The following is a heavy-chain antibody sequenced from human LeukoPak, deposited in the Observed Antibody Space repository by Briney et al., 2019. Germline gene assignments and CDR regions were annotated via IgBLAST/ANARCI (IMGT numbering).Heavy chain of an antibody. CDR3: ARDGTVTAGPFDP. V-gene: IGHV3-33*08. CDR2: IWYDGSNK. CDR1: GFTFSTYV. D-gene: IGHD4-11*01. Sequence: GGSLRLSCAASGFTFSTYVMSWVRQAPGKGLEWVAFIWYDGSNKYYADSVKGRFTISRDNSKNTLYLQMNSLRVEDTAVYYCARDGTVTAGPFDPWGRGTLVTVSS. J-gene: IGHJ5*02.